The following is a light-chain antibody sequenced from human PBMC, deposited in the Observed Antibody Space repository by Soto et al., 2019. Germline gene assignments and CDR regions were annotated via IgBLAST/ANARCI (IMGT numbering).Light chain of an antibody. CDR3: QQADTFPYT. J-gene: IGKJ2*01. Sequence: DIQMTQSPSSVSAAVGDRVTITCRASQGIDRWLAWYQQKPGKAPKLMIFGASSLYSGVPSRFTAYGSGTDFTLTISSLQPEDFAIYYCQQADTFPYTFGQGTRLEIK. CDR2: GAS. CDR1: QGIDRW. V-gene: IGKV1-12*01.